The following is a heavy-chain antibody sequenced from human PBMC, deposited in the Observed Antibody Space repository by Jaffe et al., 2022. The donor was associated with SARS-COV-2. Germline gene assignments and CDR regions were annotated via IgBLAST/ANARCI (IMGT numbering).Heavy chain of an antibody. CDR1: GFTFSSYA. D-gene: IGHD1-1*01. CDR3: ARYNWNDGSIDY. Sequence: QVQLVESGGGVVQPGRSLRLSCAASGFTFSSYAMHWVRQAPGKGLEWVAVISYDGSNKYYADSVKGRFTISRDNSKNTLYLQMNSLRAEDTAVYYCARYNWNDGSIDYWGQGTLVTVSS. V-gene: IGHV3-30*04. J-gene: IGHJ4*02. CDR2: ISYDGSNK.